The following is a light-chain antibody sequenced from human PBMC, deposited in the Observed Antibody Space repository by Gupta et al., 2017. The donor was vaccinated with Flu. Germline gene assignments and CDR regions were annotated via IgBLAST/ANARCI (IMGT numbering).Light chain of an antibody. CDR1: QSVSSNY. J-gene: IGKJ2*01. V-gene: IGKV3-20*01. Sequence: VLTQSPGTLSLSPGERATLSCRASQSVSSNYLAWYQQTPGQAPRLLIYGASTRATGISDRFSGSGSGKEFTLAISRREPEDFAVYYCQQKGSSPETFGQGTKLEIK. CDR2: GAS. CDR3: QQKGSSPET.